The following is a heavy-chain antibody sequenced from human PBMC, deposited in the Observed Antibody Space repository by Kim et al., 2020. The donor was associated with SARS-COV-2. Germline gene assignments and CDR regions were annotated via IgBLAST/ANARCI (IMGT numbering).Heavy chain of an antibody. Sequence: DSVRGRFTISRDNAKNSLYLQMNSLRDEDTAVYYCAPARGGYSFGYYFDYWGQGTLVTVSS. J-gene: IGHJ4*02. CDR3: APARGGYSFGYYFDY. D-gene: IGHD5-12*01. V-gene: IGHV3-48*02.